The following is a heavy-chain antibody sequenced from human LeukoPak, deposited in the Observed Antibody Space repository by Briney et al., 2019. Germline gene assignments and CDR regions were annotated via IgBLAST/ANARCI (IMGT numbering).Heavy chain of an antibody. CDR2: IYTSGST. CDR3: ARLVLYCSGGSCYRGWFDP. Sequence: PSETLPLTCTVSGGSISSYYWSWIRQPAGKGLEWIGRIYTSGSTNYNPSLKSRVTMSVDTSKNQFSLKLSSVTAADTAVYYCARLVLYCSGGSCYRGWFDPWGQGTLVTVSS. CDR1: GGSISSYY. D-gene: IGHD2-15*01. V-gene: IGHV4-4*07. J-gene: IGHJ5*02.